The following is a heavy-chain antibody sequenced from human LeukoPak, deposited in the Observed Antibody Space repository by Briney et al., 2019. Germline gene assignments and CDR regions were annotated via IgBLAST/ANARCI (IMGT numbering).Heavy chain of an antibody. CDR2: IYYSGST. CDR1: SGSISSYY. Sequence: PSETLSLTCTVSSGSISSYYWSWIRQPPGKGLEWFGYIYYSGSTNYNPSLKSRVTISVDTSKNQFSLKLSSVTAADTAVYYCATPGGSMPARPSSYWGQGTLVTVSS. V-gene: IGHV4-59*08. D-gene: IGHD6-6*01. CDR3: ATPGGSMPARPSSY. J-gene: IGHJ4*02.